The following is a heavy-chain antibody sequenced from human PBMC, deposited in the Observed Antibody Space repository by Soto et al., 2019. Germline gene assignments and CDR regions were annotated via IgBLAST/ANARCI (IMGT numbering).Heavy chain of an antibody. Sequence: GESVKISCTGSGYSFTNYWIGWVRQMPGKGLEWMGIIYPGDSDTRYSPSFQGQVTISVDKSISTAYLQWRSLKASDSGMYYCARSRITGSTWTFDYWGQETLVTVSS. V-gene: IGHV5-51*01. D-gene: IGHD1-20*01. CDR3: ARSRITGSTWTFDY. J-gene: IGHJ4*02. CDR1: GYSFTNYW. CDR2: IYPGDSDT.